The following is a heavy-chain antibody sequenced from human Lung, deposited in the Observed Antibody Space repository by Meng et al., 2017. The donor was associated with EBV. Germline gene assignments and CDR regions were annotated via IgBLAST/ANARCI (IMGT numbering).Heavy chain of an antibody. Sequence: QVQLRGSGQGLVKPSETLSLTCAVSGGSISSVYWWTWVRQSPGKGLEWIGEIYHSGSTNYNPSLKSRVTISVDKSKNQFSLKLTSVTAADTAVYYCARGGYYSFDYWGQGTLVTVSS. D-gene: IGHD5-18*01. CDR2: IYHSGST. CDR3: ARGGYYSFDY. V-gene: IGHV4-4*02. CDR1: GGSISSVYW. J-gene: IGHJ4*02.